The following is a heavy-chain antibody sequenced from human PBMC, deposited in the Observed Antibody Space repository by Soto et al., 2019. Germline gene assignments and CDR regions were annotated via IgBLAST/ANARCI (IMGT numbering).Heavy chain of an antibody. V-gene: IGHV3-66*01. CDR2: IYSGGST. Sequence: EVQLVESGGGLVQPGGSLRLSCAASGFTVSSNYMSWVRQAPGKGLEWVSVIYSGGSTDYADSVKGRFTISRDNSKNTLYLQMNSLRAEDTAVYYCARAAAGTAGYYYYYMDVWGRASTVTVSS. CDR3: ARAAAGTAGYYYYYMDV. CDR1: GFTVSSNY. D-gene: IGHD6-13*01. J-gene: IGHJ6*03.